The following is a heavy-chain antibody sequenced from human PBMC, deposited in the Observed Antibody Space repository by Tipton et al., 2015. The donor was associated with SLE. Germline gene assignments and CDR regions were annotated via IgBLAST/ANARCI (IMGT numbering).Heavy chain of an antibody. CDR1: GGSISSGSYY. V-gene: IGHV4-39*07. D-gene: IGHD3-22*01. CDR3: ARDEYRYDTTGYHLLGHFDF. CDR2: IYYSGTT. J-gene: IGHJ4*02. Sequence: GLVKPSETLSLTCSVSGGSISSGSYYWGWIRQPPGKGPEWIGNIYYSGTTYYNPSLKSRVTISVDTSKNQFSLNLSSVTAADTAVYYCARDEYRYDTTGYHLLGHFDFWGQGTLVTVSS.